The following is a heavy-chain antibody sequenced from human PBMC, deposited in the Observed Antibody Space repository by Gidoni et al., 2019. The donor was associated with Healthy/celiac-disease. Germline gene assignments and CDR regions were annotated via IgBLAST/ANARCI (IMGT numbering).Heavy chain of an antibody. J-gene: IGHJ6*02. Sequence: QVQLQESGPGLVKPSQTLSLTCTVSGGSISSGGYYWSWIRQHPGKGLEWIGYIYYSGSTYYNPSLKSRVTISVDTSKNQFSLKLSSVTAADTAVYYCARDPGIGISQGEGMDVWGQGTTVTVSS. CDR1: GGSISSGGYY. V-gene: IGHV4-31*03. CDR3: ARDPGIGISQGEGMDV. D-gene: IGHD1-20*01. CDR2: IYYSGST.